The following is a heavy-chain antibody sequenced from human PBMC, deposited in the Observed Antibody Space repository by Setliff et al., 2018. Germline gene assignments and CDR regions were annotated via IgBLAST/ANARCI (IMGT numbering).Heavy chain of an antibody. Sequence: LSCAASGLTFSTYWMRWVRQAPGKGLEGVANINQDGSQKYYVGSVRGRFTISRDNAKSSLYLQMNSLRGEDTAMYYCARDDGILYDSSGYPDYWGQGTLVTVSS. CDR3: ARDDGILYDSSGYPDY. J-gene: IGHJ4*02. D-gene: IGHD3-22*01. CDR1: GLTFSTYW. CDR2: INQDGSQK. V-gene: IGHV3-7*01.